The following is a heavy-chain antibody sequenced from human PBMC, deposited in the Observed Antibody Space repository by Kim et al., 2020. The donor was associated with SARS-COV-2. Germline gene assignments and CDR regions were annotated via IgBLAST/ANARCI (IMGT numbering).Heavy chain of an antibody. D-gene: IGHD7-27*01. J-gene: IGHJ6*02. CDR3: ARDLTGDPYYYYGMDV. Sequence: ASVKVSCKASGYTFTSYGISWVRQAPGQGLEWMGWISAYNGNTNYAQKLQGRVTMTTDTSTSTAYMELRSLRSDDTAVYYCARDLTGDPYYYYGMDVWGQGTTVTVSS. V-gene: IGHV1-18*01. CDR2: ISAYNGNT. CDR1: GYTFTSYG.